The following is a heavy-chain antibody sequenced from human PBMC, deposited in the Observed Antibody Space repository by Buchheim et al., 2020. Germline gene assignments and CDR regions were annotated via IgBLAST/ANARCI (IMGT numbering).Heavy chain of an antibody. D-gene: IGHD2-2*01. CDR3: AKDKKYASVYFFDL. CDR2: ISGSGGST. CDR1: GFSLRTYC. Sequence: KLVESGGGLVQPGGSLRLSCAASGFSLRTYCMSWVRQAPGRGLEWISGISGSGGSTFYPDSMKGRFTVSRDESRNTLFLQIDSLRGDDTAVYYCAKDKKYASVYFFDLWGQG. V-gene: IGHV3-23*04. J-gene: IGHJ4*02.